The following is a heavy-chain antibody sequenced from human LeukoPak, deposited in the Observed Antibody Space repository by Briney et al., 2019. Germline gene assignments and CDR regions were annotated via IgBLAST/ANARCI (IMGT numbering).Heavy chain of an antibody. Sequence: GGSLRLSCAASGFTFSSYGMHWVRQAPGKGLEWVAFIRYDGSNKYYADSVKGRFTISRDNSKNTLYLQMNSLRAEDTAVYYCANTGDFWSGLQPIDPWGQGTLVTVSS. V-gene: IGHV3-30*02. J-gene: IGHJ5*02. CDR3: ANTGDFWSGLQPIDP. CDR1: GFTFSSYG. CDR2: IRYDGSNK. D-gene: IGHD3-3*01.